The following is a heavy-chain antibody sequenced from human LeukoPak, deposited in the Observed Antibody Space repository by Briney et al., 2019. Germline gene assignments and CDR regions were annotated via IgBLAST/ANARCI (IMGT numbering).Heavy chain of an antibody. CDR3: AREAYCGGPSCFAVNYMDV. CDR1: GSGFTFSEFW. D-gene: IGHD2-21*01. J-gene: IGHJ6*03. V-gene: IGHV3-7*01. CDR2: IKGAGSET. Sequence: GGSLRLSCVASGSGFTFSEFWMGWVRQAPGERLEWVANIKGAGSETYYVDSVKGRFTISRDNVKNSVYLQMNSLRADDTSLYRCAREAYCGGPSCFAVNYMDVWGKGTTVTVSS.